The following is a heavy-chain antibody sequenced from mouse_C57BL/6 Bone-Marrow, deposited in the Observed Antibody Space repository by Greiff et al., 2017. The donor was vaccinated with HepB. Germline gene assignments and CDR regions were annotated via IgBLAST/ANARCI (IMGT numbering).Heavy chain of an antibody. J-gene: IGHJ4*01. CDR2: ISDGGSYT. CDR1: GFTFSSYA. CDR3: AREYYYGSTYYYAMDY. V-gene: IGHV5-4*01. Sequence: EVQRVESGGGLVKPGGSLKLSCAASGFTFSSYAMSWVRQTPEKRLEWVATISDGGSYTYYPDNVKGRFTISRDNAKNNLYLQMSHLKSEDTAMYYCAREYYYGSTYYYAMDYWGQGTSVTVSS. D-gene: IGHD1-1*01.